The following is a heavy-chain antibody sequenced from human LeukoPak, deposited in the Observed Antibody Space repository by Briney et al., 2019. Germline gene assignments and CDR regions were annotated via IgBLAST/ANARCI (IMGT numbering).Heavy chain of an antibody. CDR3: ARGISAAAKNWFDP. D-gene: IGHD6-13*01. J-gene: IGHJ5*02. V-gene: IGHV4-34*01. CDR1: GGSFSSYY. Sequence: SETLSLTCAVYGGSFSSYYWSWIRQPPGKGLEWIGEISRSGSTNYKPSLKSRVTISVDTSKNHFSLKLSSVTAADTAVYYCARGISAAAKNWFDPWGQGTLVTVSS. CDR2: ISRSGST.